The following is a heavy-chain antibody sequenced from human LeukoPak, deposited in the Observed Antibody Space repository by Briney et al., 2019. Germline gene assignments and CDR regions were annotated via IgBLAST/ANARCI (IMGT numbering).Heavy chain of an antibody. D-gene: IGHD1-26*01. CDR1: GYSFTSYW. CDR3: ASVGSGSYSGTQFDY. Sequence: GESLKISCKDSGYSFTSYWIGWVRQMPGKGLEWMGIIYPGDSDTRYSPSFQGQVTISADKSISTAYLQWSSLKASDTTMYYCASVGSGSYSGTQFDYWGQGTLVTVSS. J-gene: IGHJ4*02. CDR2: IYPGDSDT. V-gene: IGHV5-51*01.